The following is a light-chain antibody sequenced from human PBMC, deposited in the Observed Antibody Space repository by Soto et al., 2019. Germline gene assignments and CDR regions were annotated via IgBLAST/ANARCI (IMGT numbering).Light chain of an antibody. V-gene: IGKV3-20*01. CDR3: QQYSRSPAVT. Sequence: EIVLTQSPGTLSLSPGERATLSCRASQSVTSTYLAWYQQKPGQAPRLLIYGVSSRATDIPDRFSGSGSGTEFTLIISRLEPEDFAVYYCQQYSRSPAVTFGGGTKVELK. J-gene: IGKJ4*01. CDR1: QSVTSTY. CDR2: GVS.